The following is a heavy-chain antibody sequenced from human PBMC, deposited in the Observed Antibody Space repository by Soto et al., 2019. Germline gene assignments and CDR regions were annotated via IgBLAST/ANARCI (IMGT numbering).Heavy chain of an antibody. CDR2: ISYDGSNK. CDR1: GFIFSKYG. V-gene: IGHV3-30*18. D-gene: IGHD3-10*01. J-gene: IGHJ6*02. CDR3: AKDLGSGKPYYYYAMDV. Sequence: QVQLVESGGGVVQPGRSLRLSSAASGFIFSKYGMHWVRQAPGKGLKWVAVISYDGSNKYYAESVKGRFIISRDKSENTLYLQMNSLRAEDTALYYCAKDLGSGKPYYYYAMDVWGQGTTVTVSS.